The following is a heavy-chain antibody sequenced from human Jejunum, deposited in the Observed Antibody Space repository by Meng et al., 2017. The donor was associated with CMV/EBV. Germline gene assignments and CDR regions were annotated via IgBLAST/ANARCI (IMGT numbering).Heavy chain of an antibody. D-gene: IGHD3-9*01. CDR1: EYIFTNYA. CDR3: SRGAYDISTRRHYFDY. J-gene: IGHJ4*02. CDR2: INTKSGTP. V-gene: IGHV7-4-1*02. Sequence: QGQLLQTGSELKKPGASVNTSRNASEYIFTNYAINWVRQAPGQGPEYMGWINTKSGTPTFAPGFTGLFVFSLDTSVRTTFLQINTVKPDDTAVYYCSRGAYDISTRRHYFDYWGQGTLVTVSS.